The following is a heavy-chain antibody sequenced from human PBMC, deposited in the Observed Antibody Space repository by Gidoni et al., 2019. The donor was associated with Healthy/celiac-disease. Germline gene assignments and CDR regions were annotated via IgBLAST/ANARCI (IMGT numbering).Heavy chain of an antibody. CDR2: SYYSGSL. D-gene: IGHD2-8*01. Sequence: QVQLQEWGPGLVKPSQTLSLNCIVSGGSISSGAYYGSWIRQHPGKCLEWIGYSYYSGSLYYTPSLKIRVTISVDKTKIQFSLKLRSVTAADTAVYYSARGGGRQWYYFDYWGQGTLVTVSS. CDR3: ARGGGRQWYYFDY. CDR1: GGSISSGAYY. J-gene: IGHJ4*02. V-gene: IGHV4-31*03.